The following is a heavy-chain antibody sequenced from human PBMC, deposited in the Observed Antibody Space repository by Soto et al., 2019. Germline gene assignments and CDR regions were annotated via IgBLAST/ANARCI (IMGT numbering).Heavy chain of an antibody. CDR3: ARGSGFDY. J-gene: IGHJ4*02. Sequence: GGSLRLSCAASGFTFSSYAMHWVRQAPGKGLEWVAVISYDGSNKYYADSVKGRFTISRDNSKNALYLQMNSLRAEDTAVYYCARGSGFDYWGQGTLVTVSS. CDR2: ISYDGSNK. V-gene: IGHV3-30-3*01. CDR1: GFTFSSYA.